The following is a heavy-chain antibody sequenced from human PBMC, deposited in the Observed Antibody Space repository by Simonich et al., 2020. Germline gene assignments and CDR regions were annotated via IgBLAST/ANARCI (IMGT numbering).Heavy chain of an antibody. CDR3: AREIEAGNAFDI. V-gene: IGHV3-21*01. Sequence: EVQLVESGGGLVKPGGSLRLSCAASGFTFSSYSMNWVRQAPGKGLEWVSTISSSSSYIYYEDSVKGRFTISRDNAKNSLYLQMNSLRAEDTAVYYCAREIEAGNAFDIWGQGTMVTVSS. J-gene: IGHJ3*02. CDR2: ISSSSSYI. CDR1: GFTFSSYS.